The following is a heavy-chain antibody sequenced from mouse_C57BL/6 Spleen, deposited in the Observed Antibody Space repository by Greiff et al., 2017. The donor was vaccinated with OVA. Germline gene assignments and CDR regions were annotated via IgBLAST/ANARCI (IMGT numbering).Heavy chain of an antibody. CDR3: AKHVGDGSSWYYYAMDY. Sequence: VMLVESGPGLVAPSQSLSITCTVSGFSLTSYGVDWVRQPPGKGLEWLGVIWGGGSTNYNSALMSRLSISKDNSKSQVFLKMNSLQTDDTAMYYGAKHVGDGSSWYYYAMDYWGQGTSVTVSS. V-gene: IGHV2-9*01. CDR1: GFSLTSYG. CDR2: IWGGGST. J-gene: IGHJ4*01. D-gene: IGHD1-1*01.